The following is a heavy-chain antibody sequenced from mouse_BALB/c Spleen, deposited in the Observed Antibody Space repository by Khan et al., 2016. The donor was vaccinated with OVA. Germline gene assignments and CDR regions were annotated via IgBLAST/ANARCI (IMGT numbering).Heavy chain of an antibody. J-gene: IGHJ3*01. CDR1: GFNIKDTY. V-gene: IGHV14-3*02. D-gene: IGHD4-1*01. CDR2: IDPANGNT. CDR3: ARDYWDVFAY. Sequence: EVQLQESGAELVKPGASVKLSCTASGFNIKDTYMHWVKQRPEQGLEWIGRIDPANGNTKYDPKFQGKATITADTSSNTACLPLSSLTSEDTAVYYCARDYWDVFAYWGQGTLVTVAA.